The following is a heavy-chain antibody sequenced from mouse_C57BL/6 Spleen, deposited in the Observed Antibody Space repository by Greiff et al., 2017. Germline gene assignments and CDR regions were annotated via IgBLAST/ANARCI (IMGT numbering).Heavy chain of an antibody. Sequence: QVQLQQSGPELVKPGASVKLSCKASGYTFTGYDINWVKQRPGQGLEWIGWIYPKDGGTKYNDKLKGKATLTVDKSSSIAYMQLHSLTAEDSAVYYCARYCDYSYWYLDFCDWGTGVTVSS. V-gene: IGHV1-85*01. CDR2: IYPKDGGT. D-gene: IGHD2-12*01. CDR1: GYTFTGYD. J-gene: IGHJ1*01. CDR3: ARYCDYSYWYLDF.